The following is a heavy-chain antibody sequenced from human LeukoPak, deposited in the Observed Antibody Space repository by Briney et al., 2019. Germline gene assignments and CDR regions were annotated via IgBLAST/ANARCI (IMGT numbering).Heavy chain of an antibody. CDR3: AGGGNTGRNYYIAA. Sequence: PSETLSLTCAVYGGSFSNYYWSWIRQPPGKGLEWIGEINDSGTINYNPSLMSRVTISVDKSKNQFSLKLSSVTAADTAVYYCAGGGNTGRNYYIAAGGKGARVSVSS. D-gene: IGHD3-10*01. CDR1: GGSFSNYY. J-gene: IGHJ6*03. V-gene: IGHV4-34*01. CDR2: INDSGTI.